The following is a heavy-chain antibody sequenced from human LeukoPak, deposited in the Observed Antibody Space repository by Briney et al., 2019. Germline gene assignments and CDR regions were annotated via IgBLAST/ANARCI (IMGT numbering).Heavy chain of an antibody. CDR1: GFPFSDFA. CDR3: ARFGSSSWYFFDY. V-gene: IGHV3-20*01. CDR2: INWNGGST. J-gene: IGHJ4*02. Sequence: GGSLRLSCAVSGFPFSDFAMSWVRQAPGKGLEWVSGINWNGGSTGYADSVKGRFTISRDNAKNSLYLQMNSLRAEDTALYHCARFGSSSWYFFDYWGQGTLVTVSS. D-gene: IGHD6-13*01.